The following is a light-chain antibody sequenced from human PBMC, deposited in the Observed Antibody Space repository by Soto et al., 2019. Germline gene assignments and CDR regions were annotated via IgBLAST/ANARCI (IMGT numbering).Light chain of an antibody. J-gene: IGKJ4*01. CDR2: DAS. CDR3: QQYGSSPLT. V-gene: IGKV3-20*01. Sequence: EIVMTQSPATRSLSPGERATLSCRASQSVSSYLAWYQQKPGQAPRLLIYDASNRATGIPARFSGSGSGTDFTLTISRLEPEDFAVYYCQQYGSSPLTFGGGTKVDI. CDR1: QSVSSY.